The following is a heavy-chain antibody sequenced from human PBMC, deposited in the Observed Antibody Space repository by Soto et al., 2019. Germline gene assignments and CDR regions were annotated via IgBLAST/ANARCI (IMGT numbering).Heavy chain of an antibody. D-gene: IGHD2-15*01. CDR2: IYHSGST. Sequence: PSETLSLTCAVSGGSISSGGYSWSWIRQPPGKGLEWIGYIYHSGSTYYNPSLKSRVTISVDRSKNQFSLKLSSVTAADTAVYYCARDRGGYCSGGSCLNWFDPWGQGTLVTVSS. CDR3: ARDRGGYCSGGSCLNWFDP. CDR1: GGSISSGGYS. J-gene: IGHJ5*02. V-gene: IGHV4-30-2*01.